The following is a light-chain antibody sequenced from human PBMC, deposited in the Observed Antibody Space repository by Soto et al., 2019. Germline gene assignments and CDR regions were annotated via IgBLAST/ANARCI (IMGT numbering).Light chain of an antibody. CDR2: DAS. V-gene: IGKV3-15*01. Sequence: EVVMTQSPATLSVSPGERATLSCRASQSVSSKLAWYQQKPGQAPRLLIYDASTRATGIPARFSGSGSGTEFTLTISSLQXXXXXXYYCQQYNNWPPYSFGQGTKLEIK. J-gene: IGKJ2*03. CDR1: QSVSSK. CDR3: QQYNNWPPYS.